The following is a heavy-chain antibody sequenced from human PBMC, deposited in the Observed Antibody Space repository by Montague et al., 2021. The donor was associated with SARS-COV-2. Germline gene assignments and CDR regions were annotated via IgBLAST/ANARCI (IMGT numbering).Heavy chain of an antibody. V-gene: IGHV6-1*01. Sequence: CAISGDSVSSNSAARNWIRQLPSRGLEWLGRTYYQSRWDNDNAVSVRSXRTINADTSKNQFSLQLNSVTPEDTGVYYCARDATMIRGVRRDYYYDYGMDVRGQGTTVTVSS. CDR1: GDSVSSNSAA. CDR2: TYYQSRWDN. CDR3: ARDATMIRGVRRDYYYDYGMDV. D-gene: IGHD3-10*01. J-gene: IGHJ6*02.